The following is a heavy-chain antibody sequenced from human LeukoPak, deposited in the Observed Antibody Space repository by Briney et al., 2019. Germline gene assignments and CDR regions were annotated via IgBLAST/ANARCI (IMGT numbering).Heavy chain of an antibody. CDR2: LSGSGGDT. V-gene: IGHV3-23*01. J-gene: IGHJ4*02. CDR3: AKDSPGELWSYYFDY. D-gene: IGHD5-18*01. Sequence: GGSLRLSCAASGFTFSGNAMSWVRQAPGKGLERVSSLSGSGGDTYYADSVKGRFTISRDNSKNTVYLQMNSLRAEDTAVYYCAKDSPGELWSYYFDYWGQGTLDTVSS. CDR1: GFTFSGNA.